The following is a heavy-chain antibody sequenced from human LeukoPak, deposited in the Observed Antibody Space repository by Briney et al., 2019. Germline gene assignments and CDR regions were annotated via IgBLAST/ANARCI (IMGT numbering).Heavy chain of an antibody. Sequence: GGSLRLSCAASGFTFSSYAMSWVRQAPGKGLEWVSAISGSGGSTYYADSVKGRFTISRDNAKNSLYLQMNSLRAEDTAVYYCARDLTILSAFDIWGQGTMVTVSS. J-gene: IGHJ3*02. CDR2: ISGSGGST. CDR3: ARDLTILSAFDI. CDR1: GFTFSSYA. D-gene: IGHD3-3*01. V-gene: IGHV3-23*01.